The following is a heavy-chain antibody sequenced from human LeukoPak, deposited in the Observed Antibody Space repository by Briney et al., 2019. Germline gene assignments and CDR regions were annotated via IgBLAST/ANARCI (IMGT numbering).Heavy chain of an antibody. J-gene: IGHJ4*02. D-gene: IGHD6-19*01. CDR1: GYTFTSHG. Sequence: ASVKVSCKASGYTFTSHGISWVRQAPGQGLEWMGWISAYNGNTNYAQKLQGRVTMTTDTSTSTAYMELRSLRSDDTAVYYCARMGGIAVAESGAYYFDYWGQGTLVTVSS. CDR3: ARMGGIAVAESGAYYFDY. CDR2: ISAYNGNT. V-gene: IGHV1-18*01.